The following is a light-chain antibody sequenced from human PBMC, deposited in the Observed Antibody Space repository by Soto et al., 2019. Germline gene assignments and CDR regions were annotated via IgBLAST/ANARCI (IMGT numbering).Light chain of an antibody. Sequence: EIVLTQSPRTLSLSPGQRATLSCRASQSVSSNYLAWFQQKPGQAPRVLIYGASNRATGVPDRFSGSGSGTDFTLTISRLEPEDFAVYYCQQYSNSPCTFGPGTKVDIK. J-gene: IGKJ3*01. CDR1: QSVSSNY. CDR2: GAS. CDR3: QQYSNSPCT. V-gene: IGKV3-20*01.